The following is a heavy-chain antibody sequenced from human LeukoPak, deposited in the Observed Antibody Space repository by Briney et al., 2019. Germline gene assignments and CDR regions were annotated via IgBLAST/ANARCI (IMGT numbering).Heavy chain of an antibody. V-gene: IGHV1-69*04. Sequence: SVKVSCKASGGTFSGYVISWGRQAPGQGLEWMGRIIPILGIANYAQKFQGRVTITAEKSTSTAYMGLSSLRSEDTAVYYCASLKGRYSYGYFPPFDYWGQGTLVTVSS. J-gene: IGHJ4*02. CDR1: GGTFSGYV. CDR2: IIPILGIA. D-gene: IGHD5-18*01. CDR3: ASLKGRYSYGYFPPFDY.